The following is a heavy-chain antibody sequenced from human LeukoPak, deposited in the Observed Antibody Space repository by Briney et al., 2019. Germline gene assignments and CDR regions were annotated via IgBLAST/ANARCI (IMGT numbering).Heavy chain of an antibody. CDR1: GDTLTELS. CDR3: ATDRYKLRYFDY. J-gene: IGHJ4*02. CDR2: FDPEDGET. D-gene: IGHD3-9*01. Sequence: ASVKVSCKVSGDTLTELSMHWVRQAPGKGLEWMGGFDPEDGETIYAQKFQGRVTMTEDTSTDTAYMELSSLRSEDTAVYYCATDRYKLRYFDYWGQGTLVTVSS. V-gene: IGHV1-24*01.